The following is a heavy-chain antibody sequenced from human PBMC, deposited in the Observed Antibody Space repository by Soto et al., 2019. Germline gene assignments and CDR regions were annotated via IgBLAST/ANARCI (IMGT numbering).Heavy chain of an antibody. CDR1: GFTFGDYT. CDR3: AGRGGGIYY. D-gene: IGHD3-16*01. J-gene: IGHJ4*01. V-gene: IGHV3-23*01. Sequence: PGGSLRLSCVASGFTFGDYTMHWVRQAPGKGLEWVSVINSGGGYTKYEDSVKGRFTISRDNSKDTLYLEMNSLRGEDTATYFCAGRGGGIYYWGQGTPVTVSS. CDR2: INSGGGYT.